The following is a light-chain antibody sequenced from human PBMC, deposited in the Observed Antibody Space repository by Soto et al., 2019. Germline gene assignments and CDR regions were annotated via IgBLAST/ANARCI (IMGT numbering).Light chain of an antibody. V-gene: IGKV3-20*01. J-gene: IGKJ4*01. CDR2: DAS. CDR3: QQYGSSLLT. Sequence: EIVLTQSPGTLSLSPGERATLSCRASQSVSSSYLAWYQQKPGQAPRLLIYDASSRATGIPDRFSGSGSGADFTRTISRLEPDDFAVDYCQQYGSSLLTFGGGTKVEIK. CDR1: QSVSSSY.